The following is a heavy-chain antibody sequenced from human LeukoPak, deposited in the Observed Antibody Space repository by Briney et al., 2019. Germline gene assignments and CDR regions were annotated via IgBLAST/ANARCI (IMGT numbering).Heavy chain of an antibody. J-gene: IGHJ5*02. D-gene: IGHD3-3*01. CDR1: GGSFRGYY. Sequence: KPSETLSLTSAVHGGSFRGYYWSWIRQPPGKGLEWMWEINHSGSTNYNPSLKSRVTISVDTSKNQFSLKLSSVTAADTAVYYCARGSPTYDFWSGYSPFDPWGQGTLVTVSS. CDR2: INHSGST. CDR3: ARGSPTYDFWSGYSPFDP. V-gene: IGHV4-34*01.